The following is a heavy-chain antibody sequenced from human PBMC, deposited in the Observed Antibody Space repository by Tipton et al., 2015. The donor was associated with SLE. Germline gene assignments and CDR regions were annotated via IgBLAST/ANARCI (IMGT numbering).Heavy chain of an antibody. CDR1: GYSISSGYY. J-gene: IGHJ4*02. Sequence: TLSLTCTVSGYSISSGYYWGWIRQPPGKGLEWIGYIYYSGSTYYNPSLKSRVTISVDTSKNQFSLKLSSVTAADTAVYYCARDPITIFGVVIPTEFDYWGQGTLVTVSS. V-gene: IGHV4-38-2*02. CDR3: ARDPITIFGVVIPTEFDY. CDR2: IYYSGST. D-gene: IGHD3-3*01.